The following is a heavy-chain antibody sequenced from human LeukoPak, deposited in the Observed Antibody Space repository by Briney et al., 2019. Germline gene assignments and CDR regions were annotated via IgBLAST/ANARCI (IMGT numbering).Heavy chain of an antibody. V-gene: IGHV1-2*02. CDR2: INPNSGGT. Sequence: ASVKVSCKASGYTFTGYYMHWVRQAPGQGLEWMGWINPNSGGTDYAQKFQGRVAMTRDTSISTAYMELSRLRSDDTAVYYCARDLQFYDSSGSREPNWFDPWGQGTLVTVSS. CDR3: ARDLQFYDSSGSREPNWFDP. D-gene: IGHD3-22*01. J-gene: IGHJ5*02. CDR1: GYTFTGYY.